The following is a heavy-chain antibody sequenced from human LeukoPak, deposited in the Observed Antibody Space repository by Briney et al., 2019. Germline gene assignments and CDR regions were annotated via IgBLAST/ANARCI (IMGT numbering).Heavy chain of an antibody. V-gene: IGHV3-23*01. Sequence: GGSLRLSCADSGFTFSSYAMSWVRQAPGKGLEWVSAISGSGGSTYYADPVKGRFTISRDNSKNTLYLQMNSLRAEDTAVYYCAKDRGHDYVHYWGQGTLVTVSS. D-gene: IGHD4-17*01. CDR2: ISGSGGST. CDR3: AKDRGHDYVHY. CDR1: GFTFSSYA. J-gene: IGHJ4*02.